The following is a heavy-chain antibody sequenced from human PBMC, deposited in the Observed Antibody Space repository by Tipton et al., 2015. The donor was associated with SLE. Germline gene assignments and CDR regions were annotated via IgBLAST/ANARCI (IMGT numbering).Heavy chain of an antibody. J-gene: IGHJ6*02. CDR3: ARHHGSGWLYGLDV. D-gene: IGHD6-19*01. CDR2: INHSGST. V-gene: IGHV4-34*01. CDR1: GGSLSGYS. Sequence: TLSLTCAVYGGSLSGYSWSWIRQPPGKGLEWIGEINHSGSTNYNPSLKSRVTISVDTSKNQLSLKLSSVTAADTAVYYCARHHGSGWLYGLDVWGQGTTVTVSS.